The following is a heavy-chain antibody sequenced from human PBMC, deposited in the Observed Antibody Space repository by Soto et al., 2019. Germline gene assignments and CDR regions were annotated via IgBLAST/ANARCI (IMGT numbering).Heavy chain of an antibody. D-gene: IGHD2-2*01. CDR3: ARRLYCNSNRCHNFKGSNDAFDV. J-gene: IGHJ3*01. V-gene: IGHV1-69*13. CDR1: GGTFSSYA. Sequence: SVKVSCKASGGTFSSYAISWVRQAPGQGLEWMGGIIPIFGTANYAQKFQGRVTITAGESTSTAYMELSSLRSEDTAVYYCARRLYCNSNRCHNFKGSNDAFDVWGQGTMVTVSS. CDR2: IIPIFGTA.